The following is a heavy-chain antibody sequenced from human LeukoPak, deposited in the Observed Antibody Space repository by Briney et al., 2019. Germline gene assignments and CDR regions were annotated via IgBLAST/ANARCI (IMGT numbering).Heavy chain of an antibody. J-gene: IGHJ4*02. Sequence: GGSLRLSCAASGFTFSSYWMHWVRQAPGKGLVWVSNINSDGSTTTYADSVKGRFTISRDNAENTLYLQMNSLRAEDTAVYYCANLYSSSSNYWGQGTLVTVSS. CDR2: INSDGSTT. CDR1: GFTFSSYW. CDR3: ANLYSSSSNY. V-gene: IGHV3-74*01. D-gene: IGHD6-6*01.